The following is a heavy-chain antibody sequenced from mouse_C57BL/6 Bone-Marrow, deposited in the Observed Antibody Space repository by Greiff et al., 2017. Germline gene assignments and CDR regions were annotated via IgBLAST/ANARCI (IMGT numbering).Heavy chain of an antibody. Sequence: EVQLQESGPGLVKPSQSLSLTCSVTGYSITSGYYWNWIRQFPGNKLEWMGYISYDGSNNYNPSLKNRISITRDTSKNQFVLKLNSVTTEDTATYYCARENYDYPYAMDYWGQGTSVTVSS. CDR2: ISYDGSN. J-gene: IGHJ4*01. D-gene: IGHD2-4*01. V-gene: IGHV3-6*01. CDR3: ARENYDYPYAMDY. CDR1: GYSITSGYY.